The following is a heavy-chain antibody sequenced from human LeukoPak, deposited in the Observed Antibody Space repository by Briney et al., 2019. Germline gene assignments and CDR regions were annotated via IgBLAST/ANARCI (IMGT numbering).Heavy chain of an antibody. CDR1: GGSISSGGYS. Sequence: PSETLSLTCAVSGGSISSGGYSWSWIRQPPGRGLEWIGYIYHSGSTYYNPSLKSRVTISVDRSKNQFSLKLSSVPAADTAVYYRARASNYYGSGSYTLDYWGQGTLVTVSS. J-gene: IGHJ4*02. D-gene: IGHD3-10*01. CDR3: ARASNYYGSGSYTLDY. V-gene: IGHV4-30-2*01. CDR2: IYHSGST.